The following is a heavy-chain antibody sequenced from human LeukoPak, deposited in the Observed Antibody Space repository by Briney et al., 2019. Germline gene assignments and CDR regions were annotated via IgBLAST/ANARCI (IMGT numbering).Heavy chain of an antibody. CDR3: AKPPTVTTKVPDY. Sequence: GGPLRLSCAASGFTFSSYAMNWVRQAPGKGLEWVSSISDSGTDTYYADSVKGRFTISRDNSKNTLYLQVSSLRAEDTAVYYCAKPPTVTTKVPDYWGQGTLVTVPS. CDR2: ISDSGTDT. CDR1: GFTFSSYA. D-gene: IGHD4-11*01. J-gene: IGHJ4*02. V-gene: IGHV3-23*01.